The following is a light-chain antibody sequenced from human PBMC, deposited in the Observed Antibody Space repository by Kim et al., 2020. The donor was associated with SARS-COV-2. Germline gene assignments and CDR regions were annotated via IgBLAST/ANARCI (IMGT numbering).Light chain of an antibody. CDR1: DSNIGSNT. Sequence: QSVLTQPPSASGTPGQRVTISCSRSDSNIGSNTVNWYQQLPGMAPKLLIFDNNQRPSGVPDRFSGSNSGTSASLAISGLQSEDEADYYCAVWDDSLRVFGGGTQLTVL. J-gene: IGLJ2*01. V-gene: IGLV1-44*01. CDR2: DNN. CDR3: AVWDDSLRV.